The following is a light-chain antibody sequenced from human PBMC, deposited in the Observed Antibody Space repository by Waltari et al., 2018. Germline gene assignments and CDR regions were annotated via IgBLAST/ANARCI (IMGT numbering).Light chain of an antibody. Sequence: QSALTQPASLSGSPGQSITISCTGTSSDVGSYTLVSWYQQHPGKAPKLIIYAVSKRPSGASARFSGSKSGNTASLTISGLQAEDEADYYCCSYAGSTTRWVFGGGTKLTVL. CDR2: AVS. CDR3: CSYAGSTTRWV. V-gene: IGLV2-23*02. CDR1: SSDVGSYTL. J-gene: IGLJ3*02.